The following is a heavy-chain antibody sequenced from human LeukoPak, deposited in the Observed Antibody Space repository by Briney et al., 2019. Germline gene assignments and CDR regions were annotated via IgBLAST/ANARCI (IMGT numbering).Heavy chain of an antibody. V-gene: IGHV4-34*01. CDR3: ARRVIVVVPAADLNWFDP. J-gene: IGHJ5*02. Sequence: PSETLSLTCTVSGGSISTYYWTWIRQPPGKGLEWIGEINHSGSTNYNPSLKSRVTISVDTSKNQFSLKLSSVTAADTAVYYCARRVIVVVPAADLNWFDPWGQGTLVTVSS. D-gene: IGHD2-2*01. CDR1: GGSISTYY. CDR2: INHSGST.